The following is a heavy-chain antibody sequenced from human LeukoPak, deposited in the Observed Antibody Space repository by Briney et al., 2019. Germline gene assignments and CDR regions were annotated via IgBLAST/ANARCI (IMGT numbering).Heavy chain of an antibody. CDR1: GFTFDDSV. J-gene: IGHJ6*02. V-gene: IGHV3-9*01. CDR2: INWNSGNI. D-gene: IGHD2-15*01. Sequence: GGSLRLSCAGAGFTFDDSVMHWARQAPGKGLEWDSTINWNSGNIGYADSVKGRFTISRDNAKNSLFLQMNSLRTEDTALYYCAKGGHPTRYYYGMDVWGQGTTVTVSS. CDR3: AKGGHPTRYYYGMDV.